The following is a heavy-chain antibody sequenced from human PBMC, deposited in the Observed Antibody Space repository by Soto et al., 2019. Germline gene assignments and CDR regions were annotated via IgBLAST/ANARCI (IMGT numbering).Heavy chain of an antibody. D-gene: IGHD2-8*01. CDR1: GYSFTDYH. CDR2: INPKSGGT. CDR3: ARGDSTDCSNGVCSCCYNHDMDV. V-gene: IGHV1-2*04. J-gene: IGHJ6*02. Sequence: GASVKVSCKASGYSFTDYHIHWVRQAPGQGLEWLGRINPKSGGTSTAQKFQGWVTMTTDTSISTASMELTRLTSDDTAIYYCARGDSTDCSNGVCSCCYNHDMDVWGQ.